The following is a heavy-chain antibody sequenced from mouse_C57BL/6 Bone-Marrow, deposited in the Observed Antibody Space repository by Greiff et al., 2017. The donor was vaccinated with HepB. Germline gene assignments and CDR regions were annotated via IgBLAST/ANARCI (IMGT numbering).Heavy chain of an antibody. D-gene: IGHD3-1*01. CDR3: ARPGYVAWFAY. CDR2: ISSGGSYT. CDR1: GFTFSSYG. Sequence: EVQLVESGGDLVKPGGSLKLSCAASGFTFSSYGMSWVRQTPDKRLEWVATISSGGSYTYYPDSVKGRFTISRDNAKNTPYLHMSSLKSEDTAMYYCARPGYVAWFAYWGQGTLVTVSA. J-gene: IGHJ3*01. V-gene: IGHV5-6*01.